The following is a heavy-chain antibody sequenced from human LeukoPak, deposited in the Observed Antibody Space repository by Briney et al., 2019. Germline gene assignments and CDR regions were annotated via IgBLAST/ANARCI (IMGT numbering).Heavy chain of an antibody. Sequence: GGSLRLSCAASGFTFDDYAMHWVRQAPGKGLEWVSGISWNSGSIGYADSVKGRFTISRDNAKNSLYLQMNSLRAEDTALYYCAKGEAYYYYYYMDVWGKGTTVTVSS. CDR1: GFTFDDYA. D-gene: IGHD1-26*01. CDR3: AKGEAYYYYYYMDV. CDR2: ISWNSGSI. J-gene: IGHJ6*03. V-gene: IGHV3-9*01.